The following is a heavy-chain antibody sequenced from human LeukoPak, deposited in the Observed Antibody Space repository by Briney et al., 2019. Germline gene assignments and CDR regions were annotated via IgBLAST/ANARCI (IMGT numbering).Heavy chain of an antibody. CDR2: IKSKTDGGTT. CDR1: GFIFTNYF. J-gene: IGHJ5*02. CDR3: TTEGMEMATAP. Sequence: GGSLRLSCAASGFIFTNYFMSWVRQAPGKGLEWVGRIKSKTDGGTTDYAAPVKGRFTISRDDSKNTLYLQMNSLKTEDTAVYYCTTEGMEMATAPWGQGTLVTVSS. V-gene: IGHV3-15*01. D-gene: IGHD5-24*01.